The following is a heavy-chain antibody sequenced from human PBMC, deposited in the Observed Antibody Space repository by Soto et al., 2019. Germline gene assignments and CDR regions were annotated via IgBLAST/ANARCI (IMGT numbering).Heavy chain of an antibody. J-gene: IGHJ6*02. D-gene: IGHD3-3*01. V-gene: IGHV1-18*01. CDR2: ISAYNGNT. Sequence: AAANVSYKASGYTFTSYGISWVRQAPGQGLEWMGWISAYNGNTNYAQKLQGRVTMTTDTSTSTAYMELRSLRSDDTAVYYCAQTYDFWSGYGDVWGQGTTVTVSS. CDR1: GYTFTSYG. CDR3: AQTYDFWSGYGDV.